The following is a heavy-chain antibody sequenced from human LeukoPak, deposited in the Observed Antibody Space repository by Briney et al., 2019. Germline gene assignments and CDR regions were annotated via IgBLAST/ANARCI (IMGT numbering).Heavy chain of an antibody. V-gene: IGHV3-72*01. CDR1: GFTFSDHY. CDR2: IRNKANSYTT. CDR3: ARVGIVGATGYFDN. J-gene: IGHJ4*02. Sequence: GGSLRLSCAASGFTFSDHYIDWVRQAPGKGLEWVGRIRNKANSYTTEYAASVKGSFIISRDDSKNSLYLRMNSLKTEDTAVYYCARVGIVGATGYFDNWGQGTLVTVSS. D-gene: IGHD1-26*01.